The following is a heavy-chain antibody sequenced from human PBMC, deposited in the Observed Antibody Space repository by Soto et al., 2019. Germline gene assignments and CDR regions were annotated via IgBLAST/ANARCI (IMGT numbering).Heavy chain of an antibody. CDR3: ARARRYCSGGSCYSYYYYMDV. CDR2: ISAYNGNT. V-gene: IGHV1-18*01. J-gene: IGHJ6*03. D-gene: IGHD2-15*01. Sequence: QVQLVQSGAEVKQPGASVKVSCKASGYTFTSYGISWVRQAPGQGLEWMGWISAYNGNTNYAQKLQGRVTMTTDTSTSTAYMELRSLRSDDTAVYYCARARRYCSGGSCYSYYYYMDVWGKGTTVTVSS. CDR1: GYTFTSYG.